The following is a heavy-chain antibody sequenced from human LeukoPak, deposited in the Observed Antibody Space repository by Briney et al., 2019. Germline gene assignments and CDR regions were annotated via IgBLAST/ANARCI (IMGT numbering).Heavy chain of an antibody. J-gene: IGHJ6*02. CDR1: GXTFSSHS. V-gene: IGHV3-21*01. Sequence: GGSLRLSCADSGXTFSSHSINWVRQAPGKGLEWVSSISSSSSFRYYADSVRGRFTISRDNAKNSVYLQMNSLRAEDTAVYYCARNVPHYGDYSAANYYYYGMDVWGQGTTVTVSS. CDR3: ARNVPHYGDYSAANYYYYGMDV. CDR2: ISSSSSFR. D-gene: IGHD4-17*01.